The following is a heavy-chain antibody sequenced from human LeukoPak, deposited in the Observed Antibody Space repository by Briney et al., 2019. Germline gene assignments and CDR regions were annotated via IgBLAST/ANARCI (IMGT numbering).Heavy chain of an antibody. D-gene: IGHD2-2*02. Sequence: GGSLRLSCAASGFTFSSYSMNWVRQAPGKGLEWVSSISSSSSYIYYADSVKGRFTISRDNAKNSLYLQMNSLRAEDTAVYYCARAGYCSSTSCYTVDYYYYYMDVWGKGTTVTVSS. V-gene: IGHV3-21*01. J-gene: IGHJ6*03. CDR3: ARAGYCSSTSCYTVDYYYYYMDV. CDR1: GFTFSSYS. CDR2: ISSSSSYI.